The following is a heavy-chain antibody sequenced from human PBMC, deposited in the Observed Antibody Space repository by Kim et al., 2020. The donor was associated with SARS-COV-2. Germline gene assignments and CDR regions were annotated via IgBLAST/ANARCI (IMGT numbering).Heavy chain of an antibody. CDR1: GYTLTELS. V-gene: IGHV1-24*01. Sequence: ASVKVSCKVSGYTLTELSMHWVRQAPGKGLEWMGGFDPEDGETIYAQKFQGRVTMTEDTSTDTAYMELSSLRSEDTAVYYCATGLYDILTGHRSPGYYFDYWGQGTLVTVSS. CDR3: ATGLYDILTGHRSPGYYFDY. CDR2: FDPEDGET. J-gene: IGHJ4*02. D-gene: IGHD3-9*01.